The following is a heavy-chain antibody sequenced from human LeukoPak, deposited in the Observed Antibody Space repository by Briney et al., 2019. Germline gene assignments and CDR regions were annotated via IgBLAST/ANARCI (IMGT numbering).Heavy chain of an antibody. Sequence: GGSLRLSCAASGFTISSYSMNWVRQAPGKGLEWVSYISSSSSTIYYADSVKGRFTISRDNAKNSLYLQMNSLRAEDTAVYYCARPGKIAVAGLDYWGQGTLVTVSS. V-gene: IGHV3-48*01. D-gene: IGHD6-19*01. CDR3: ARPGKIAVAGLDY. CDR1: GFTISSYS. J-gene: IGHJ4*02. CDR2: ISSSSSTI.